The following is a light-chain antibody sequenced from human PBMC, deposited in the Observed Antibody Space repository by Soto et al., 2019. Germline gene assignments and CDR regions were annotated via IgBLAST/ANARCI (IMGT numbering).Light chain of an antibody. CDR3: QQYDNLPYT. J-gene: IGKJ2*01. CDR1: QDISNY. Sequence: DIQMTQSPSSLSASEGDRVTITCQASQDISNYLNWYQQKPGKAAQLLIYDASNLETGVTTRFSVSGSGTNFTSTISSRQPEDIAAYYCQQYDNLPYTFGQGTKLEIK. CDR2: DAS. V-gene: IGKV1-33*01.